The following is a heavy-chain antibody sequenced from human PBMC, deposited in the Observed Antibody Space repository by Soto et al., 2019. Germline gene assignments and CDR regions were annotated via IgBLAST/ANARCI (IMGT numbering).Heavy chain of an antibody. J-gene: IGHJ5*02. Sequence: PGGSLRLSCTASGFTFRNYVMSWVRQAPGRGLEWVSAISVSGGSTFYADSVKGRFIISRDNAKNSLYLQMNSLRDEDTAVYYCARLGVGYYDSSGSPWGQGTLVTVSS. V-gene: IGHV3-23*01. CDR2: ISVSGGST. CDR1: GFTFRNYV. D-gene: IGHD3-22*01. CDR3: ARLGVGYYDSSGSP.